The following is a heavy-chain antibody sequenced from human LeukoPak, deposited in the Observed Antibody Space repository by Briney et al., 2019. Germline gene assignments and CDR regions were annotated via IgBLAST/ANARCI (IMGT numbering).Heavy chain of an antibody. D-gene: IGHD6-13*01. CDR2: IKEDGSEK. Sequence: GGSLRLSCAASGFTFSRFWMSWVRQAPGKGLEWVANIKEDGSEKYYVDSVKGRFTISRDNAKNSLYLQMNSLRAEDTAVYYCARVRGVAAKAPDYWGQGTLVTVSS. CDR1: GFTFSRFW. V-gene: IGHV3-7*03. CDR3: ARVRGVAAKAPDY. J-gene: IGHJ4*02.